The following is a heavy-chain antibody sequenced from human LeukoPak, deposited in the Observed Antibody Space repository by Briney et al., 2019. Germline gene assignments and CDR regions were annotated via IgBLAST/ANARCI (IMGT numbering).Heavy chain of an antibody. CDR1: GYSISSGYC. Sequence: SETLSLTCTVSGYSISSGYCWGWIRQPPGKGLEWIGSIYHSGSTYYNPSLKSRVTISVDTSKNQFSLKLSSVTAADTAVYYCARDIIVVVPAADYYYYYGMDVWGQGTTVTVSS. CDR3: ARDIIVVVPAADYYYYYGMDV. J-gene: IGHJ6*02. V-gene: IGHV4-38-2*02. CDR2: IYHSGST. D-gene: IGHD2-2*01.